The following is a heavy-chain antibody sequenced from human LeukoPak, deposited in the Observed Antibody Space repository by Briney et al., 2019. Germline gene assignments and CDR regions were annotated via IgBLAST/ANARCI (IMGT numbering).Heavy chain of an antibody. V-gene: IGHV3-23*01. CDR3: AREDRYFDLYYYYYMDV. Sequence: GGSLRLSCAASGFTFSSYAMSWVRQAPGKGLEWVSGFSVSDQTTYYADSVKGRFTISRDNAKNTLYLEINSLRAEDTAVYYCAREDRYFDLYYYYYMDVWGKGTTVTVSS. J-gene: IGHJ6*03. D-gene: IGHD3-9*01. CDR2: FSVSDQTT. CDR1: GFTFSSYA.